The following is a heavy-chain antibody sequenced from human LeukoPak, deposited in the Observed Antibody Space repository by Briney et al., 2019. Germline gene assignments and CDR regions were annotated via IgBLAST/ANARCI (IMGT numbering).Heavy chain of an antibody. CDR1: GFTFSSYA. CDR2: ISYDGSNK. Sequence: GRSLRLSCAASGFTFSSYAMHWVRQAPGKGLEWVAVISYDGSNKYYADSVKGRFTISRDNSKNTLYLQMNSLRAEDTAVYYCARGLGVTDYFDYWGQGTLVTVSS. CDR3: ARGLGVTDYFDY. J-gene: IGHJ4*02. D-gene: IGHD2-21*02. V-gene: IGHV3-30-3*01.